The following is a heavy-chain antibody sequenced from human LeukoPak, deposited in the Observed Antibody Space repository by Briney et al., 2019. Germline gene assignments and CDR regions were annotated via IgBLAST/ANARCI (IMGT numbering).Heavy chain of an antibody. CDR1: GGSFSGYY. CDR2: INHSGST. Sequence: PSETLSLTCAVHGGSFSGYYWSWIRQPPGKGLEWIGEINHSGSTNYNPSLKSRVTISVDTSKNQFSLKLSSVTAADTAVYYCARQRVYCSSTSCYLGSGMDVWGQGTTVTVSS. CDR3: ARQRVYCSSTSCYLGSGMDV. D-gene: IGHD2-2*01. V-gene: IGHV4-34*01. J-gene: IGHJ6*02.